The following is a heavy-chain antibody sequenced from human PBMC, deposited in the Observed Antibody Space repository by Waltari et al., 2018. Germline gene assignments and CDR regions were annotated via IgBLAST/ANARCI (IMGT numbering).Heavy chain of an antibody. CDR3: ARGWIGTTSLGHDGMDV. CDR1: GFPVSTNY. D-gene: IGHD4-17*01. J-gene: IGHJ6*02. V-gene: IGHV3-53*01. Sequence: EVQLVESGGGLIQPGGSLRLSCAVSGFPVSTNYIGWVRQAPGKGLEWVSVIYTGGDTYYADSVKGRFSISRDNSKNTLYLQMNSLRVEDTAIYYCARGWIGTTSLGHDGMDVWGQGTTVTVSS. CDR2: IYTGGDT.